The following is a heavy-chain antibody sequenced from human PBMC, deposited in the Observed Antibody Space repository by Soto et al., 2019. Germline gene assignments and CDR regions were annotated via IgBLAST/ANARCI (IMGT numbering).Heavy chain of an antibody. CDR3: ARWVEVSLAYFDS. CDR1: GGSISNGYYY. D-gene: IGHD2-15*01. Sequence: QVQLQESGPGLVKPSETLSLTCTVSGGSISNGYYYWSWVRQNPGKGLEWIGHIYHSGRTYYNPSLNGRVTISVDTSKSPFSLNLSSVTAADAAVYYCARWVEVSLAYFDSWGQGTPVTVSS. J-gene: IGHJ4*02. V-gene: IGHV4-31*03. CDR2: IYHSGRT.